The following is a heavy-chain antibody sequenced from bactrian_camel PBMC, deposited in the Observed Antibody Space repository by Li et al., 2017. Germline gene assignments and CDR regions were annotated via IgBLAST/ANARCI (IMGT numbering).Heavy chain of an antibody. CDR3: AATGDDGSCRDWQNPREFSY. V-gene: IGHV3-2*01. J-gene: IGHJ4*01. Sequence: HVQLVESGGGSVQAGGSLRLSCVASGYTYSSNCMGWFRQAPGKEREAVAIITTFPSSTYYADSVKGRLSISQDNANNTVNLMMNSLKPEDTAMYYCAATGDDGSCRDWQNPREFSYWGQGTQVTVS. CDR1: GYTYSSNC. CDR2: ITTFPSST. D-gene: IGHD6*01.